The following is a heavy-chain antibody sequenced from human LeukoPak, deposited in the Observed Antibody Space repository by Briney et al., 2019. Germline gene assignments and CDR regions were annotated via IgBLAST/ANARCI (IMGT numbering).Heavy chain of an antibody. J-gene: IGHJ5*02. CDR2: IYYTGST. V-gene: IGHV4-59*01. Sequence: SEALSHTCIVSGGSISTYYWSWIRRPPGKGLEWIGYIYYTGSTTYNPSLKSRVSISVDTSKNKFPLDLNSVSAADTAVYYCARGRGDSRGTSFDPWGQGTLVTVSS. D-gene: IGHD3-10*01. CDR1: GGSISTYY. CDR3: ARGRGDSRGTSFDP.